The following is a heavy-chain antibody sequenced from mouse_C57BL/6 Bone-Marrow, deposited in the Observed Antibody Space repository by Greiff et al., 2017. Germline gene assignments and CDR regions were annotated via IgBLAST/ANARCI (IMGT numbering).Heavy chain of an antibody. J-gene: IGHJ4*01. CDR1: GFTFSSYG. CDR3: ARQAIYYDYDGYYYAMDD. V-gene: IGHV5-6*01. D-gene: IGHD2-4*01. Sequence: EVQLMESGGDLVKPGGSLKLSCAASGFTFSSYGMSWVRQTPDKRLEWVATISSGGSYTYYPDSVKGRFTISRDNDKNTLYLQMSSLTSEDTAMYYCARQAIYYDYDGYYYAMDDWGQGTSVTVSS. CDR2: ISSGGSYT.